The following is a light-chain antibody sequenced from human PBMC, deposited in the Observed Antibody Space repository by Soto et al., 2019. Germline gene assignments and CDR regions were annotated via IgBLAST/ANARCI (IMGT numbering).Light chain of an antibody. V-gene: IGKV1-39*01. J-gene: IGKJ1*01. CDR1: QSISRY. CDR3: QQSYSTPQT. CDR2: AAS. Sequence: DIQMTQSPSSLSASVGDRVTITCRTSQSISRYLNWYQQEPGKAPKLLIYAASSLQSGVPSRFSGSGSGTDFTLTISSLQPEDFATYYCQQSYSTPQTFGQGTKVDI.